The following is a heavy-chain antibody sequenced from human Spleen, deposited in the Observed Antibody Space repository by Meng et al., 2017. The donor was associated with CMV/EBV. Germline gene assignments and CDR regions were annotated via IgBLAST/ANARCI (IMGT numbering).Heavy chain of an antibody. D-gene: IGHD5-18*01. CDR3: ARVKVEGGSYGKTDYYYYGMDV. J-gene: IGHJ6*02. CDR2: ISSSGSTI. V-gene: IGHV3-48*04. Sequence: GESLKISCAVSGFPFSSYWMSWVRQAPGKGLEWVSYISSSGSTIYYADSVKGRFTISRDNAKNSLYLQMNSLRAEDTAVYYCARVKVEGGSYGKTDYYYYGMDVWGQGTTVTVSS. CDR1: GFPFSSYW.